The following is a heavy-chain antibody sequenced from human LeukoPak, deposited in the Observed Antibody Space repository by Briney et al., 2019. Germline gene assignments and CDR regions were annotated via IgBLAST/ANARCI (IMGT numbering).Heavy chain of an antibody. CDR2: IYTSGST. D-gene: IGHD3-22*01. J-gene: IGHJ5*02. CDR3: ARDLTYYYDSSGYYNGWFDP. CDR1: GGSISSYY. Sequence: IPSETLSLTCAVSGGSISSYYWSWIRQPAGKGLEWIGRIYTSGSTNYNPSLKSRVTMSVDTSKNQFSLKLSSVTAADTAVYYCARDLTYYYDSSGYYNGWFDPWGQGTLVTVSS. V-gene: IGHV4-4*07.